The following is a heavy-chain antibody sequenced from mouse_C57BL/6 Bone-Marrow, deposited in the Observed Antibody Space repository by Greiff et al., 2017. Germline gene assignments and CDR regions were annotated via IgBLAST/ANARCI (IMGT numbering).Heavy chain of an antibody. CDR3: ARVYYGYDGPAWFAY. Sequence: VKLQQPGTELVKPGASVKLSCKASGYTFTSYWMHWVKQRPGQGLEWIGNINPSNGGTNYNEKFKSKATLTVDKSSSTAYMQISSLTSEDSAVYYCARVYYGYDGPAWFAYWGQGTLVTVSA. J-gene: IGHJ3*01. CDR1: GYTFTSYW. V-gene: IGHV1-53*01. CDR2: INPSNGGT. D-gene: IGHD2-2*01.